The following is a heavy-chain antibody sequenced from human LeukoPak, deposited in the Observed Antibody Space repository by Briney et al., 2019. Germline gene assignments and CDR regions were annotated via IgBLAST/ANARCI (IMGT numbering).Heavy chain of an antibody. D-gene: IGHD6-19*01. CDR3: ARVGDLSGWLFDY. CDR2: IYSGGST. V-gene: IGHV3-53*01. J-gene: IGHJ4*02. CDR1: GFTVSSNY. Sequence: GGSLRLSCAASGFTVSSNYMSWVRQAPGKGLEWVSVIYSGGSTYYADSVKGRFTISRDNSKNTLYLQMNSLRAEDMAVYYCARVGDLSGWLFDYWGQGTLVTVSS.